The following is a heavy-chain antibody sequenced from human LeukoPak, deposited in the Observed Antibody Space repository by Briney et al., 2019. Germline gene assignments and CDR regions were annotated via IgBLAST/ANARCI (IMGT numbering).Heavy chain of an antibody. D-gene: IGHD5-18*01. CDR3: ARPRGYSYNDAFDI. Sequence: SETLSLTCTVSGGSISSYYWSWIRQPPGKGLEWIGYIYYSGSTNYNPSLKSRVTISVDTSKSQFSLKLSSVTAADTAVYHCARPRGYSYNDAFDIWGQGTMVTVSS. CDR2: IYYSGST. CDR1: GGSISSYY. J-gene: IGHJ3*02. V-gene: IGHV4-59*01.